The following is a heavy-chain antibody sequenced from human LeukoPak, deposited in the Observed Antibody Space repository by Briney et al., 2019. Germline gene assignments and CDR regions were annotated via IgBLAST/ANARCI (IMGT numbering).Heavy chain of an antibody. CDR3: AKDPGYDYGDFIYGMDV. CDR1: GFTFSSYA. CDR2: ISGSGGST. J-gene: IGHJ6*02. Sequence: GGSLRLSCAASGFTFSSYAMSWVRQAPGKGLEWVSAISGSGGSTYYADSVKGLFTISRDNSKNTLYLQMNSLRAEDTAVYYCAKDPGYDYGDFIYGMDVWGQGTTVTVPS. V-gene: IGHV3-23*01. D-gene: IGHD4-17*01.